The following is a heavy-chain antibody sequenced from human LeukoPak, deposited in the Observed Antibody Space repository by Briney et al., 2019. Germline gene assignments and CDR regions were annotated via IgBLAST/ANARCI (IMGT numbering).Heavy chain of an antibody. CDR3: ATGEQWLVRADY. J-gene: IGHJ4*02. D-gene: IGHD6-19*01. CDR1: GFTFSSYA. Sequence: GGSLRLSRAASGFTFSSYAMHWVRQAPGKGLEWVAVISYDGSNKYYADSVKGRFTISRENSKNTLYLQMNNLRAEDTAVYYCATGEQWLVRADYWGQGTLVTVSS. V-gene: IGHV3-30-3*01. CDR2: ISYDGSNK.